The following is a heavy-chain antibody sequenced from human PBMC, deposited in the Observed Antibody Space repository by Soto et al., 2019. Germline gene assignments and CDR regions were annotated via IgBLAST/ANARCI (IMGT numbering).Heavy chain of an antibody. CDR3: ARSSVLRYFDWRTWIDY. D-gene: IGHD3-9*01. J-gene: IGHJ4*02. Sequence: SETLSLTCAVYGGSFSGYYWSWIRQPPGKGLEWIGEINHSGSTNYNPSLKSRVTISADTSKNQFSLKLSSVTAADTAVYYCARSSVLRYFDWRTWIDYWGQGTLVTVSS. CDR1: GGSFSGYY. CDR2: INHSGST. V-gene: IGHV4-34*01.